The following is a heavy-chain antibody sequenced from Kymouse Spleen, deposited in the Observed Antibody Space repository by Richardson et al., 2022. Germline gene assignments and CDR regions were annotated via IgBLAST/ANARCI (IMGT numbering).Heavy chain of an antibody. D-gene: IGHD3-3*01. Sequence: QVQLQQWGAGLLKPSETLSLTCAVYGGSFSGYYWSWIRQPPGKGLEWIGEINHSGSTNYNPSLKSRVTISVDTSKNQFSLKLSSVTAADTAVYYCARGRIFGVVIDYYYGMDVWGQGTTVTVSS. CDR2: INHSGST. CDR3: ARGRIFGVVIDYYYGMDV. CDR1: GGSFSGYY. J-gene: IGHJ6*02. V-gene: IGHV4-34*01.